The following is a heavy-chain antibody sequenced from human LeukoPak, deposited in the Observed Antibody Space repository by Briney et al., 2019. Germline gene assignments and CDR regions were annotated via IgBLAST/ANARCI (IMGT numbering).Heavy chain of an antibody. D-gene: IGHD1-7*01. CDR3: ARGTGITYWYSDL. CDR1: GFTFSSYG. V-gene: IGHV3-33*01. CDR2: IWYDGSNK. J-gene: IGHJ2*01. Sequence: GGSLRLSCAASGFTFSSYGMHWVRQAPGKGLEWVAVIWYDGSNKYYADSVKGRFTISRDNSKNTLYLQMNSLRAEDTAVYYCARGTGITYWYSDLWGRGTLVTVSS.